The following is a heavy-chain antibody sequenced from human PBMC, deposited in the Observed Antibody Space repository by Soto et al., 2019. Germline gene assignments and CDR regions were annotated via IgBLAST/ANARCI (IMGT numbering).Heavy chain of an antibody. Sequence: GGSLRLSCAASGFTFSSYAMHWVRQAPGKGLEWVAVISYDGSNKYYADSVKGRFTISRDNSKNTLYLQMNSLRAEDTAVYYCARMDGFGELFSHDAFDIWGQGTMVTVSS. V-gene: IGHV3-30-3*01. CDR2: ISYDGSNK. J-gene: IGHJ3*02. CDR1: GFTFSSYA. CDR3: ARMDGFGELFSHDAFDI. D-gene: IGHD3-10*01.